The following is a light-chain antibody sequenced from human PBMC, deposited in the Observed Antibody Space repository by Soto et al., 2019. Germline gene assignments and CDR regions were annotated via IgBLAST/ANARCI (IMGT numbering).Light chain of an antibody. J-gene: IGKJ1*01. Sequence: EVVLTQSPATLSLSPGERATLSCRASENVRTFVDWYQQKPGQAPRLLIYGASNRATGIPARFSGSGSGTDFTLTISNLXXXXFAVYYCQQHSHWPPWTFGQGT. CDR3: QQHSHWPPWT. CDR1: ENVRTF. CDR2: GAS. V-gene: IGKV3-11*01.